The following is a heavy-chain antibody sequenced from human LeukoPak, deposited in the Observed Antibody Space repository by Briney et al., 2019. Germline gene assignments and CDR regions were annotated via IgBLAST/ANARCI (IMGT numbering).Heavy chain of an antibody. J-gene: IGHJ4*02. CDR1: GFTFGSPA. CDR3: AKQLGYCSDGSCYFPY. V-gene: IGHV3-23*01. Sequence: GGSLRLSCAASGFTFGSPAMSWVRQAPGKGLEWVSAISNNGGYTYADSVQGRFTISRDNSKSTLCLQMNSLRAEDTAVYYCAKQLGYCSDGSCYFPYWGQGTLVTVSS. CDR2: ISNNGGYT. D-gene: IGHD2-15*01.